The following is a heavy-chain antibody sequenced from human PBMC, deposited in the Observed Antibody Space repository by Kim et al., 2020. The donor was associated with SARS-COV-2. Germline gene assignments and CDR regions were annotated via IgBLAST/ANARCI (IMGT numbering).Heavy chain of an antibody. CDR1: GFTFSSYS. D-gene: IGHD2-2*01. Sequence: GGSLRLSCAAAGFTFSSYSMNWVRQAPGKGLEWVSYISSSSSTIYYADSVKGRFTISRDNAKNSLYLQMNSLRDEDTAVYYCARDCSSTSCYFSAHYGMDVWGQGTTVTVSS. CDR2: ISSSSSTI. J-gene: IGHJ6*02. V-gene: IGHV3-48*02. CDR3: ARDCSSTSCYFSAHYGMDV.